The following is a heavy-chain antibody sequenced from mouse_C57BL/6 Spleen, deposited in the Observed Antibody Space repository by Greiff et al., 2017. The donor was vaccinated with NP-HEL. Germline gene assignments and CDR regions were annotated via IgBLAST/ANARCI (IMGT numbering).Heavy chain of an antibody. CDR3: AKRGDGSSYFFAY. V-gene: IGHV1-50*01. J-gene: IGHJ3*01. Sequence: QVQLQQPGAELVKPGASVKLSCKASGYTFTSYWMQWVTQRPGQGLEWIGEIDPSDSYTNYNQKFKGKATLTVDTSSSTAYMQLSSLTSEDSAVYYCAKRGDGSSYFFAYWGQGTLVTVSA. D-gene: IGHD1-1*01. CDR1: GYTFTSYW. CDR2: IDPSDSYT.